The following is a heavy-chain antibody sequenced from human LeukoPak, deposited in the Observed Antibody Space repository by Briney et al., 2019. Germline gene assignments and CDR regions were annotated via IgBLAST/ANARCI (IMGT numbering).Heavy chain of an antibody. CDR3: ARVHGYYYYMDV. CDR1: GDSLSGHY. CDR2: IHAIEGT. J-gene: IGHJ6*03. V-gene: IGHV4-34*01. Sequence: SETLSLTCAVSGDSLSGHYWDWIRQPPGKGLEWIGEIHAIEGTNYNPSLRSRVTVSLDTSKNQFSLRMTSVTAADTAVYYCARVHGYYYYMDVWGKGTTVTVSS.